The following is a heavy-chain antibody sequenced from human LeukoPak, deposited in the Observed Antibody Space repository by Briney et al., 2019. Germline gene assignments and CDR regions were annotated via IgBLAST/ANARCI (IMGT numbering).Heavy chain of an antibody. CDR3: ATGGAPRLGELSFQLSMVY. V-gene: IGHV3-23*01. CDR2: ISGSGGST. CDR1: GFTFSSYA. Sequence: PGGSLRLSCAASGFTFSSYAMSWVRQAPGKGLEWVSAISGSGGSTYYADSVKGRFTISRDNSKNTLYLQMNSLRAEDTAVYYCATGGAPRLGELSFQLSMVYWGQGTLVTVSS. D-gene: IGHD3-16*02. J-gene: IGHJ4*02.